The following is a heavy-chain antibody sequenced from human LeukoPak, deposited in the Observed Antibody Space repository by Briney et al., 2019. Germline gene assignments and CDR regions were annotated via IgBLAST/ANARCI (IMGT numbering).Heavy chain of an antibody. V-gene: IGHV3-53*04. CDR1: GFTFSSYA. Sequence: GGSLRLSCAASGFTFSSYAMTSVRQAPGKGLEWVSLIYSGGSTYYADSVKGRFTISRHNLKNTVDLQMNSLRAEDTAVYYCARDSSGWANYYYYGMDVWGRGTTVTVSS. CDR3: ARDSSGWANYYYYGMDV. D-gene: IGHD6-19*01. J-gene: IGHJ6*02. CDR2: IYSGGST.